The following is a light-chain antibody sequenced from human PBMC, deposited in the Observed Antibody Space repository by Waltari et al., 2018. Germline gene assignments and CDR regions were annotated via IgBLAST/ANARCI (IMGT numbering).Light chain of an antibody. J-gene: IGKJ3*01. CDR2: DAS. CDR1: QSVTTD. CDR3: HQRSNWPLT. Sequence: EVVLTQSPATLSLSPGDRATLSCRASQSVTTDLAWYQQRRGQAPRPLIYDASARAPGIPARFSGAGSGPDFTLAISGLEPEDFAVYYCHQRSNWPLTCGPGTKVDFK. V-gene: IGKV3-11*01.